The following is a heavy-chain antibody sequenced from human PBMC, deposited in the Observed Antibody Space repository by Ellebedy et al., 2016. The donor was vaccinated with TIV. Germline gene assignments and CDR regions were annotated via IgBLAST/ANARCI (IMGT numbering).Heavy chain of an antibody. CDR1: GGSISRYY. V-gene: IGHV4-59*01. Sequence: MPSETLSLTCAVSGGSISRYYWRWIRQPPGKGLECNGYIYYSGSTNYNPSLKSRVTISVDTSKNQFSLKLSSVTAADTAVYYCARGRGLQKTGTYYYYYYGMDVWGQGTTVTVSS. D-gene: IGHD5-24*01. J-gene: IGHJ6*02. CDR2: IYYSGST. CDR3: ARGRGLQKTGTYYYYYYGMDV.